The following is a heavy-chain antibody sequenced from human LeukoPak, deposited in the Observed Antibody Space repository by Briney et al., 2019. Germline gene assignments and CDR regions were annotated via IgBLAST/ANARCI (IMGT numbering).Heavy chain of an antibody. CDR1: GFTFSSYT. CDR3: ARDFAGIVDRNLLYYFDY. J-gene: IGHJ4*02. Sequence: PGGSLRLSCAASGFTFSSYTMNWVRQAPGKGLEWVSSITSSSSDIYYADSVKGRFTISRDNAKNSLYLQMNSLRAEDTAVYYCARDFAGIVDRNLLYYFDYWGQGTLVSVSS. V-gene: IGHV3-21*04. D-gene: IGHD5-12*01. CDR2: ITSSSSDI.